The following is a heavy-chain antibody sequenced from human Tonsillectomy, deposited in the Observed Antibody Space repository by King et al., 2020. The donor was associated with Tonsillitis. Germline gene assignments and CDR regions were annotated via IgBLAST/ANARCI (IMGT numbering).Heavy chain of an antibody. CDR3: AQWGDIVLMETFDY. CDR2: ISGSVGST. J-gene: IGHJ4*02. D-gene: IGHD2-8*01. V-gene: IGHV3-23*04. Sequence: VQLVEAGGGLVQSGGSLRLSCAAAGFTFSSYAMSWVRQAPGKGLEWVSAISGSVGSTYHTDSVRGRLTISTDNSKNTLYLKMNSLRAEDTAVYYCAQWGDIVLMETFDYWGQGTLVTVSS. CDR1: GFTFSSYA.